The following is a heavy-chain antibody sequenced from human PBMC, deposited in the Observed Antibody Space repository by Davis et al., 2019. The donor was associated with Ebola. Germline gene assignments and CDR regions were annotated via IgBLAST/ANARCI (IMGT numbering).Heavy chain of an antibody. J-gene: IGHJ4*02. Sequence: AALKISCASSGIISSGSAMHWPRQAPGQGLEWFARIRSKANSYATAYAASVKGRFTISRDDSKNTAYLQMNSLKTEDTAVYYCTTGGVGLDYWGQGTLVTVSS. CDR3: TTGGVGLDY. CDR1: GIISSGSA. CDR2: IRSKANSYAT. D-gene: IGHD3-10*01. V-gene: IGHV3-73*01.